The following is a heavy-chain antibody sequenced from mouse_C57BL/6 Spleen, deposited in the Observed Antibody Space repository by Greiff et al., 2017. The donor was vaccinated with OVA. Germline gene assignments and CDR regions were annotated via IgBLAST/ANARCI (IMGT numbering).Heavy chain of an antibody. CDR1: GFTFSDYG. CDR3: ANGAY. Sequence: EVQLVESGGGLVKPGGSLKLSCAASGFTFSDYGMHWVRQAPEKGLEWVAYISSGSSTIYYADTVKGRFTITRDNDKTTLFLQKTSLRSEDTAMYYCANGAYWGQGTLVTVSA. V-gene: IGHV5-17*01. CDR2: ISSGSSTI. J-gene: IGHJ3*01.